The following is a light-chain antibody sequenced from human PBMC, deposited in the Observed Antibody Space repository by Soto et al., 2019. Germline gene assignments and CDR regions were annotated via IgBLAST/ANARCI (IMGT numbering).Light chain of an antibody. Sequence: DIVMAQSPLSLPFTPGEPASISCRSNHSLLYSNGYNYLDWYLQKPGQSPQLLIYLGSNRASGVPDRFSGSGSGTDFTLKISRVEAEDVGVYYCMQALQTPLTFGGGTKVDI. J-gene: IGKJ4*01. V-gene: IGKV2-28*01. CDR1: HSLLYSNGYNY. CDR3: MQALQTPLT. CDR2: LGS.